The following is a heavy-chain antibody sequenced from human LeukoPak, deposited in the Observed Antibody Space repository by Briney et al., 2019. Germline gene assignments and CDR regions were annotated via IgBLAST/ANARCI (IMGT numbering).Heavy chain of an antibody. CDR2: IIPIFGTA. CDR1: GGTFSSYA. CDR3: ASPPEMATIYQLDY. Sequence: ASVKVSCKASGGTFSSYAISWVRQAPGQGLEWMGGIIPIFGTANYAQKFQGRVTITTDESTSTAYMELSSLRSEDTAVYYCASPPEMATIYQLDYWGQGTLLTVSS. D-gene: IGHD5-24*01. V-gene: IGHV1-69*05. J-gene: IGHJ4*02.